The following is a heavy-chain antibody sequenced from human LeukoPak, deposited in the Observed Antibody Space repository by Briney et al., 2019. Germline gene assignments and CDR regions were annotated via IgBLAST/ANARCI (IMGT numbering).Heavy chain of an antibody. CDR1: GFTFSRFE. Sequence: GGSLRLSCAASGFTFSRFEMNWVRQAPGKGLEGVSYISSSRRTIYYADSVKGRFTISRDNAKNSLYLQMNSLRVEDTAVYYCAREGVMAPSYFDYWGQGTMVTVSS. CDR2: ISSSRRTI. D-gene: IGHD3-16*01. CDR3: AREGVMAPSYFDY. V-gene: IGHV3-48*03. J-gene: IGHJ4*02.